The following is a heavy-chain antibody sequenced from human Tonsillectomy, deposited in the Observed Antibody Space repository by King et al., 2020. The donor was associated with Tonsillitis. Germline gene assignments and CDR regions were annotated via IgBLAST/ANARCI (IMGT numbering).Heavy chain of an antibody. CDR1: GFTFSNYA. V-gene: IGHV3-30-3*01. Sequence: VQLVESGGGVVQPGRSLRLSFAASGFTFSNYAIHWVRQAPGKGLEWVAFISFDGSHKDYADSVKGRFTISRHNSKYTLYLEMNSLRGEDTAVYYCARRDGALDYYYYGMDVWGQGTTVTVSS. CDR2: ISFDGSHK. CDR3: ARRDGALDYYYYGMDV. J-gene: IGHJ6*02. D-gene: IGHD4-17*01.